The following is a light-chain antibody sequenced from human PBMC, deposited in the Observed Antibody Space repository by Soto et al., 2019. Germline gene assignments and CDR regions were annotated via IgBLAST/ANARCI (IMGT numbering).Light chain of an antibody. Sequence: ETVMTQSPVTLSVSPGERVTLSCRASQGIISNLAWYQQKRGQAPRVLIYGASTRATGVPDRVSGSGSGTEFTLKITSLQSEDSAIYYCQQYYDWPRTFGQGTNVEIK. J-gene: IGKJ1*01. V-gene: IGKV3-15*01. CDR2: GAS. CDR3: QQYYDWPRT. CDR1: QGIISN.